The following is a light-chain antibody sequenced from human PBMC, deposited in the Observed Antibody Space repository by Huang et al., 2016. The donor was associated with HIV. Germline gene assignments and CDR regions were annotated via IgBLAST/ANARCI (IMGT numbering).Light chain of an antibody. Sequence: EIVLTQDPATLSLSPGERATLSCRASQTVNNYLAWYQKKPGQAPRLLIYGASNRATGIPARCSGSGSGTDFTLTISSLDPEDFAIYYCQQKSRWPPLTFGGGTKVEIK. J-gene: IGKJ4*01. V-gene: IGKV3-11*01. CDR1: QTVNNY. CDR3: QQKSRWPPLT. CDR2: GAS.